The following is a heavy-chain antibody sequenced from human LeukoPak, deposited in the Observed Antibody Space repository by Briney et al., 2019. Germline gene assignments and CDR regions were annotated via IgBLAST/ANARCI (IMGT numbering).Heavy chain of an antibody. J-gene: IGHJ3*02. CDR1: GGSFSGYY. Sequence: SETLSLTCAVYGGSFSGYYWTWLRQPPGKGLEWIGEMNHSGSANYNPSLKSRVTISVDTSKNQCSLRLSSVTAADTAVYYCARARNYYDSSGFYYEGDAFDIWGQGTMVTVSS. D-gene: IGHD3-22*01. CDR2: MNHSGSA. CDR3: ARARNYYDSSGFYYEGDAFDI. V-gene: IGHV4-34*01.